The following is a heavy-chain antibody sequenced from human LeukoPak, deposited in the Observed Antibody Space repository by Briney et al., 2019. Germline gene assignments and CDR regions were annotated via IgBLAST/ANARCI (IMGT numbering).Heavy chain of an antibody. J-gene: IGHJ5*02. Sequence: GGSLRLSCAASGFTFSSYNFNWVRQAPGKGLEWVSYISSTSNTIYHADSVKGRFTISRDNAKNSLYLQMNSLRAEDTAVYYCAGDYYGGFDPWGQGTLVTVSP. CDR2: ISSTSNTI. CDR1: GFTFSSYN. D-gene: IGHD3-10*01. CDR3: AGDYYGGFDP. V-gene: IGHV3-48*04.